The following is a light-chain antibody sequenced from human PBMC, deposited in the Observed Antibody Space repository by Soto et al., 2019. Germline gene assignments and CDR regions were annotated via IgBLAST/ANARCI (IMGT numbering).Light chain of an antibody. CDR2: GNS. Sequence: QSVLTQPPSVSGAPGQRVTISCTGSSSNIGAGYDIHWYQQLPGTTPKLLIYGNSNRPSGVPHRFSGSKSGTSASLAITGLQAEDEADYYCQSYDSSLSHVFGTGTKVTVL. V-gene: IGLV1-40*01. CDR3: QSYDSSLSHV. CDR1: SSNIGAGYD. J-gene: IGLJ1*01.